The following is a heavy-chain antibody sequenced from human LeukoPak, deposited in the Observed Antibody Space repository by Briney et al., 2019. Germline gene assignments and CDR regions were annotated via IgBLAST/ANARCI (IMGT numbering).Heavy chain of an antibody. CDR2: INPSLGIA. V-gene: IGHV1-69*04. D-gene: IGHD5-24*01. CDR3: ARLAGLSGYNNEDY. J-gene: IGHJ4*02. Sequence: ASVKVSCKASGGTFLGGTSNIYAINWVRQAPGQGLEWLGRINPSLGIANYPQTFQGRVTITADKSTSTAYMELSSLTSDDTAVYYCARLAGLSGYNNEDYWGQGTLVTVSS. CDR1: GGTFLGGTSNIYA.